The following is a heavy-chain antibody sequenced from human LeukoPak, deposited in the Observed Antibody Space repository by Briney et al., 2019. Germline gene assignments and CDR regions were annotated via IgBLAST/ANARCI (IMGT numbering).Heavy chain of an antibody. Sequence: GGSLRLSCAASGFTVSSNYMSGVRQAPGKGLEWVSVIYSGGSTYYADSVKGRFTISRDNSKNTLYLQMNSLRAEDTAVYYCAREDGYNNIDYWGQGTLVTVSP. CDR1: GFTVSSNY. CDR2: IYSGGST. J-gene: IGHJ4*02. CDR3: AREDGYNNIDY. V-gene: IGHV3-53*01. D-gene: IGHD5-24*01.